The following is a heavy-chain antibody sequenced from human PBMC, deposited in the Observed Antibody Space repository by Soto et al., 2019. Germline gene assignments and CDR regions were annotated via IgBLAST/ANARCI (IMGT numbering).Heavy chain of an antibody. J-gene: IGHJ6*02. CDR1: GYTFTSYA. D-gene: IGHD2-15*01. CDR3: ARVHRGGNPYYYYGMDV. CDR2: INAGNGNT. Sequence: GASVKVSCKASGYTFTSYAMHWVRQAPGQRLEWMGWINAGNGNTKYSQKFQGRVTITRDTSASTAYMELSSLRSEDTAVYYCARVHRGGNPYYYYGMDVWGQGTTVTAP. V-gene: IGHV1-3*01.